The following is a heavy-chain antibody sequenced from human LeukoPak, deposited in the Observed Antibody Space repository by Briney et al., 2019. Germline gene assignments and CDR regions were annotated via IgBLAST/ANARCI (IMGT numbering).Heavy chain of an antibody. Sequence: PGRSLRLSCAASGFTFDDYAMHWVRQTPGKGLEWVSGISWNSGSIGYADSVKGRFTISRDNAKNSLYLQMNSLRAEDTALYYCAKDIGRTNYYDSRGHFDYWGQGTLVTVSS. J-gene: IGHJ4*02. V-gene: IGHV3-9*01. D-gene: IGHD3-22*01. CDR2: ISWNSGSI. CDR3: AKDIGRTNYYDSRGHFDY. CDR1: GFTFDDYA.